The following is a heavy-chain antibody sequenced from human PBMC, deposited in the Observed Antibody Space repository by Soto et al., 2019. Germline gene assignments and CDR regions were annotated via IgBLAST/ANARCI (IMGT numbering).Heavy chain of an antibody. D-gene: IGHD6-13*01. Sequence: SETLSLTCTVSGGSISSSSYYWGWIRPPPGKGLEWIGSIYYSGSTNYNPSLKSRVTISVDTSKNQFSLKLSSVTAADTAVYYCARQTPGYSSSWYRNCYYYGRDVWGQGTTVTVSS. CDR2: IYYSGST. J-gene: IGHJ6*02. V-gene: IGHV4-39*01. CDR1: GGSISSSSYY. CDR3: ARQTPGYSSSWYRNCYYYGRDV.